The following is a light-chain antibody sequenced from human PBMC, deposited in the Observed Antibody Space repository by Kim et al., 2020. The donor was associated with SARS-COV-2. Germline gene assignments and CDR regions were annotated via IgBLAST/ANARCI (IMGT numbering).Light chain of an antibody. Sequence: QSALTQPASVSGSPGQSITISCTGTSSDVGGHNYVSWYQQHPGKAPKLMIYDVSKRPSGVSNRFSGSKSGNTASLTISGLQAEDEADYYCSSYTSSSTLRVFGGGTQLTVL. J-gene: IGLJ3*02. CDR1: SSDVGGHNY. V-gene: IGLV2-14*01. CDR3: SSYTSSSTLRV. CDR2: DVS.